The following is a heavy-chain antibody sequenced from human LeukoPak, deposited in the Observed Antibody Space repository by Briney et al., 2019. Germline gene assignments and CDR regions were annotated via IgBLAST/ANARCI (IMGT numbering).Heavy chain of an antibody. V-gene: IGHV4-30-4*01. CDR2: IYYSGST. J-gene: IGHJ4*02. CDR3: ARVFYYDSSGTLGGFDY. D-gene: IGHD3-22*01. CDR1: GGSISSGDYY. Sequence: PSETLSLTCTVSGGSISSGDYYWSRIRQPPGKGLEWIGYIYYSGSTYYNPSLKSRVTISVDTSKNQFSLKLSSVTAADTAVYYCARVFYYDSSGTLGGFDYWGQGTLVTVSS.